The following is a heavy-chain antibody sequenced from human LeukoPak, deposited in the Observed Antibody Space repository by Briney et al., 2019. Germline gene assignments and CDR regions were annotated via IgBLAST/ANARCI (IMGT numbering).Heavy chain of an antibody. Sequence: ASVKVSCKASGYTFTGYYMHWVRQAPGQGLEWMGWINPNSGGTNYAQKFQGRVTMTRDTSISTACMELSRLRSDDTAVYYCARYGAAAMVSATTEPDYLFDYWGQGTLVTVSS. CDR2: INPNSGGT. D-gene: IGHD5-18*01. CDR1: GYTFTGYY. V-gene: IGHV1-2*02. CDR3: ARYGAAAMVSATTEPDYLFDY. J-gene: IGHJ4*02.